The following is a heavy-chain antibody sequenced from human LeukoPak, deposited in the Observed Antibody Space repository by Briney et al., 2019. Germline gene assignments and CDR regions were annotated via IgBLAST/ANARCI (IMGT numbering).Heavy chain of an antibody. CDR2: IRSETDGGTT. CDR1: GFTFSYAW. V-gene: IGHV3-15*01. J-gene: IGHJ1*01. Sequence: GGSLRLSCAASGFTFSYAWMNWVRQAPGKGLEWVGHIRSETDGGTTDYAAPVKGRFTISRDDSKNTLYLQVNSLKTEDTAVYYCTTAAFHWGQGTLVTASS. CDR3: TTAAFH. D-gene: IGHD6-25*01.